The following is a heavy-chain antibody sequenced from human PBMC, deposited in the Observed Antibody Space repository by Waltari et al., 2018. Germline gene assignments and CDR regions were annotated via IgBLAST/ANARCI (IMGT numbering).Heavy chain of an antibody. CDR1: GFTFSSYW. V-gene: IGHV3-7*01. CDR2: IKQDGSEK. J-gene: IGHJ6*02. Sequence: EVQLVESGGGLVQPGGSLRLSCAASGFTFSSYWMSWVRQAPGKGLEWVANIKQDGSEKYYVDSVKGRFTISRDNAKNSLYLQMNSLRAEDTAVYYCARGTAAATYYYYGMDVWGQGTTVTVSS. CDR3: ARGTAAATYYYYGMDV. D-gene: IGHD6-13*01.